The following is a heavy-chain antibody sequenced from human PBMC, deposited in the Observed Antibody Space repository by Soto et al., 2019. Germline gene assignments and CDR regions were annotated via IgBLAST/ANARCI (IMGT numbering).Heavy chain of an antibody. CDR3: AREKGGGSSLPRYYYYYMDV. CDR2: INHSGST. V-gene: IGHV4-34*01. D-gene: IGHD2-15*01. Sequence: QVQLQQWGAGLLKPSETLSLTCAVYGGSFSGYYWSWIRQPPGKGLEWIGEINHSGSTNYNPSLKSRVTISVDTSKNQFSLKLSSVTAADTAVYYCAREKGGGSSLPRYYYYYMDVWGKGTTVTVSS. CDR1: GGSFSGYY. J-gene: IGHJ6*03.